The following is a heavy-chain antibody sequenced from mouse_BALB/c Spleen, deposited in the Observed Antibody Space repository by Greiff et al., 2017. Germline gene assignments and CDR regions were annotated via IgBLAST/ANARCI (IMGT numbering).Heavy chain of an antibody. D-gene: IGHD2-1*01. CDR1: GYAFTNYW. CDR2: IYPGSGNT. CDR3: ARGGNYYYAMDY. Sequence: QVQLKESGAELVRPGTSVKISCKASGYAFTNYWLGWVKQRPGHGLEWIGDIYPGSGNTYYNEKFKGKATLTADKSSSTAYMQLSSLTSEDSAVYFCARGGNYYYAMDYWGQGTSVTVSS. V-gene: IGHV1-63*01. J-gene: IGHJ4*01.